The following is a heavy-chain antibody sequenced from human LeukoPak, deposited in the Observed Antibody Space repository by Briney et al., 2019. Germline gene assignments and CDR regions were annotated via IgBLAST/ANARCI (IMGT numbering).Heavy chain of an antibody. V-gene: IGHV3-7*01. J-gene: IGHJ1*01. Sequence: GGSLRLSCAASGFPFTEYWMSWVRQAPGKALEWVAAITQRAEGQYYVDSGRGRFTISRDNARNSVSLQMNSLRVEDTAVYYCARGIRQWLFFQYWGQGSLVTVSS. CDR3: ARGIRQWLFFQY. CDR2: ITQRAEGQ. CDR1: GFPFTEYW. D-gene: IGHD3-22*01.